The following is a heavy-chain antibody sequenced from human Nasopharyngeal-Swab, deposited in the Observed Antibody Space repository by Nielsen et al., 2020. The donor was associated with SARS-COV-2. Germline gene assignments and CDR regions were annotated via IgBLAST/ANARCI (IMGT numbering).Heavy chain of an antibody. CDR1: GFTFSSYE. Sequence: GEFLKISCAASGFTFSSYEMNWVRQAPGKGLEWVSYISSSGSTIYYADSVKGRFTISRDNAKNSLYLQMNSLRAEDTAVYYCARDDHTVVVTAVGHDAFDIWGQGTMVTVSS. J-gene: IGHJ3*02. D-gene: IGHD2-21*02. CDR2: ISSSGSTI. CDR3: ARDDHTVVVTAVGHDAFDI. V-gene: IGHV3-48*03.